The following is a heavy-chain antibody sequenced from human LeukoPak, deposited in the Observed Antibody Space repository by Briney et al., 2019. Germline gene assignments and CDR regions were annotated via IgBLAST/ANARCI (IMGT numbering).Heavy chain of an antibody. CDR3: ARGLRAVAGNTYFDC. CDR1: GFTFNNYA. J-gene: IGHJ4*02. D-gene: IGHD6-19*01. CDR2: ISGAGGGT. V-gene: IGHV3-23*01. Sequence: PGGSLRLSCAASGFTFNNYAMTWVRQAPGKGLECISTISGAGGGTYYTDSVKGRFTISRDNSKNTVYLQMNSLRAGDTAVYYCARGLRAVAGNTYFDCWGQGTLVTVSS.